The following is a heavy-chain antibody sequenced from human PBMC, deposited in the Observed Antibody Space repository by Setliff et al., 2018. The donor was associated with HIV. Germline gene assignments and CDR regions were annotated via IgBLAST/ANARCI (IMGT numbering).Heavy chain of an antibody. D-gene: IGHD7-27*01. CDR1: GFTFRDYS. CDR3: TRDPPTSGWYFDL. V-gene: IGHV3-74*01. CDR2: IKPDGSSI. Sequence: GGSLRLSCTASGFTFRDYSMNWVRQAPGKGLVWVSRIKPDGSSITYADSVKGRFTISRDNAKNTVYLQMNSLSAEDAAVYYCTRDPPTSGWYFDLWGRGTLVTVSS. J-gene: IGHJ2*01.